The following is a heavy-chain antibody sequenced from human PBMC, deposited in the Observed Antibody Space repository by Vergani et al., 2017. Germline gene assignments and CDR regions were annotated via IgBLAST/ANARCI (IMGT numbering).Heavy chain of an antibody. Sequence: ELQLVESGGGLVQPGGSLRLSCAASGSTVSGNYMTWVRQAPGKGLEWVSHIYSGDETYYAYSVKGRVTISRDTSKNTLHLQINNLRVEDTALYYCGRGNYYGSGTYVDPWGQGTLVTVSS. V-gene: IGHV3-66*02. J-gene: IGHJ5*02. CDR3: GRGNYYGSGTYVDP. CDR1: GSTVSGNY. CDR2: IYSGDET. D-gene: IGHD3-10*01.